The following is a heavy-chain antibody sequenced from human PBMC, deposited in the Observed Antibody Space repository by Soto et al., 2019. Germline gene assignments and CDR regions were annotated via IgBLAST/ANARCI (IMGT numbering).Heavy chain of an antibody. Sequence: SLRVFCAAAGFTLCGYGMHWVRQAPGKGLEWVAVISYDGSNKYYADSVKGRFTISRDNSKNTLYLQMNSLRAEDTDVYYCAKDRGIAARLYGMDVWGQGTTVTVSS. CDR3: AKDRGIAARLYGMDV. J-gene: IGHJ6*02. CDR2: ISYDGSNK. D-gene: IGHD6-6*01. V-gene: IGHV3-30*18. CDR1: GFTLCGYG.